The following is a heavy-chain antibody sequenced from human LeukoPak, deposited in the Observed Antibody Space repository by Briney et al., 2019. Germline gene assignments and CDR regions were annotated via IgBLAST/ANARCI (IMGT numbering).Heavy chain of an antibody. CDR2: ISSSSSYI. J-gene: IGHJ4*02. Sequence: GGSLRLSCAASGFTFSSYSMNWVRQAPGKGLEWVSSISSSSSYIYYADSVKGRFTISRDNAKNSPYLQMNSLRAEDTAVYYCARVGHNTNLVRAGSGSYYGYCFDYWGQGTLVTVSS. V-gene: IGHV3-21*01. CDR3: ARVGHNTNLVRAGSGSYYGYCFDY. D-gene: IGHD3-10*01. CDR1: GFTFSSYS.